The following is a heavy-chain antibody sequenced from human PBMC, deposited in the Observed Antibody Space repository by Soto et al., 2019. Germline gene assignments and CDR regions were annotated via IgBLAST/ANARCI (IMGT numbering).Heavy chain of an antibody. CDR3: ARTFFSSSSPYYYYYMDV. CDR2: ISSSSSYI. CDR1: GFTFSSYS. D-gene: IGHD6-6*01. V-gene: IGHV3-21*01. J-gene: IGHJ6*03. Sequence: VGSLRLSCAASGFTFSSYSMNWVRQAPGKGLEWASSISSSSSYIYYADSVKGRFTISRDNAKNSLYLQMNSLRAEDTAVYYCARTFFSSSSPYYYYYMDVWGKGTTVTVSS.